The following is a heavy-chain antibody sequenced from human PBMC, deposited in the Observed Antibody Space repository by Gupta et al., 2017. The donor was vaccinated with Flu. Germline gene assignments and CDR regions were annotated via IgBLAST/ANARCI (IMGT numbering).Heavy chain of an antibody. J-gene: IGHJ3*02. CDR3: ARAAVAGILYGFDI. V-gene: IGHV3-9*01. CDR2: ISWNSGSI. Sequence: DEHSMNWVRQAPGKGLEWVAGISWNSGSIDYAASVKGRFTVYRDSVKNSLYLQMNSLRPADTAVYFCARAAVAGILYGFDIWGQGTMVNVSS. D-gene: IGHD6-19*01. CDR1: DEHS.